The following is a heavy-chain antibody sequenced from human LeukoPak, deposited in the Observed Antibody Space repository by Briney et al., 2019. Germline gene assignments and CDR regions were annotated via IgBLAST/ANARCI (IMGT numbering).Heavy chain of an antibody. J-gene: IGHJ3*02. CDR3: ARLNDYGDAFDI. Sequence: PETLSLTCSVSGGSISSYTWSWSRQPPGQGLEWIGYIYYSGSTNYNPSLKSRVTISVDTSKNQFSLKLSSVTAADTAVYYCARLNDYGDAFDIWGQGTMVTVSS. CDR2: IYYSGST. CDR1: GGSISSYT. D-gene: IGHD4-17*01. V-gene: IGHV4-59*01.